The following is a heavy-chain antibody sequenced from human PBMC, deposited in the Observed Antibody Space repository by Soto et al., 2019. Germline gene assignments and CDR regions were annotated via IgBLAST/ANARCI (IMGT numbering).Heavy chain of an antibody. CDR3: AKDRYSSSFTSFDA. J-gene: IGHJ5*02. Sequence: EVQLVESGGGLIQPGRSLRLSCAASGFNFDDYAMHWVRQAPGKGLEWVSGISCNSAVTAYADSVKGRLAVSRDNAKNSLYLHMTSLRPGDTALYYCAKDRYSSSFTSFDAWGQGTLVVVSS. D-gene: IGHD1-26*01. CDR2: ISCNSAVT. V-gene: IGHV3-9*01. CDR1: GFNFDDYA.